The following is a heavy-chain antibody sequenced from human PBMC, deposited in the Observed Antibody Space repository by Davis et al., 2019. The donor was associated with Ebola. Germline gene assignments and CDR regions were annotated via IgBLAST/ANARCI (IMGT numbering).Heavy chain of an antibody. CDR2: IYYSGST. Sequence: SETLSLTCAVSGGSISNYYWSWIRQPPGKGLEWIGYIYYSGSTNYNPSLKSRVTISVDTSKNQFSLKLSSVTAADTAVYYCAKGGEGHEAPWGQGTTVTVSS. CDR1: GGSISNYY. V-gene: IGHV4-59*01. D-gene: IGHD3-16*01. CDR3: AKGGEGHEAP. J-gene: IGHJ6*02.